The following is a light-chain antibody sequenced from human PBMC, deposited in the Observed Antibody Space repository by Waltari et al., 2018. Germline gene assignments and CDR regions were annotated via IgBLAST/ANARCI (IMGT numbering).Light chain of an antibody. CDR3: QQYGRSWHT. CDR2: GSS. Sequence: EIVFTPFPGTPSLFPGGRATPPGRARPGGCSNYLAWYQQRPGQAPRLLIHGSSSRATGIPARFSGSGSGTDFTLTISRLEPEDFAVYYCQQYGRSWHTFGQGTKLEIK. CDR1: PGGCSNY. V-gene: IGKV3-20*01. J-gene: IGKJ2*01.